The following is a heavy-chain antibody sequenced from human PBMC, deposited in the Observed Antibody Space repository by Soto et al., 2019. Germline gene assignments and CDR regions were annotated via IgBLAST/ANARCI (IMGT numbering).Heavy chain of an antibody. V-gene: IGHV4-34*01. CDR3: AREARSRNWFDP. Sequence: SETLSLTCAVYGGSFSGYYWSWIRQPPGKGLEWIGEINHSGSTNYNPSLKSQVTISVDTSKNQFSLKLSSVTAADTAVYYCAREARSRNWFDPWGQGTLVTVSS. CDR2: INHSGST. CDR1: GGSFSGYY. J-gene: IGHJ5*02.